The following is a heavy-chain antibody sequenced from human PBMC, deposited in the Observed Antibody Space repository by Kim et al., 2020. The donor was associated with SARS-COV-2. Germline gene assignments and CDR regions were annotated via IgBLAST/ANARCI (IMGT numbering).Heavy chain of an antibody. CDR3: ARDLWWLDSSGPHRIDY. J-gene: IGHJ4*02. CDR1: GYTFTGYY. Sequence: ASVKVSCKASGYTFTGYYMHWVRQAPGQGLEWMGRINPNSGGTNYAQKFQGRVTMTRDTSISTAYMELSRLRSDDTAVYYCARDLWWLDSSGPHRIDYWGQGTLVTVSS. V-gene: IGHV1-2*06. CDR2: INPNSGGT. D-gene: IGHD3-22*01.